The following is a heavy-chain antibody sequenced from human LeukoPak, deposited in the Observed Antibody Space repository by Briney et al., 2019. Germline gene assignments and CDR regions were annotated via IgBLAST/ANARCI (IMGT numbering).Heavy chain of an antibody. CDR1: GFTSDDYG. Sequence: GGSLRLSCAASGFTSDDYGMSWVRQAPGKGLEWVSGINWNGGSTGYADSVKGRFTISRDNAKNSLYLQMNSLRAEDTAVYYCARRRPAEPWFDPWGQGTLVTVSS. CDR2: INWNGGST. V-gene: IGHV3-20*04. CDR3: ARRRPAEPWFDP. D-gene: IGHD6-6*01. J-gene: IGHJ5*02.